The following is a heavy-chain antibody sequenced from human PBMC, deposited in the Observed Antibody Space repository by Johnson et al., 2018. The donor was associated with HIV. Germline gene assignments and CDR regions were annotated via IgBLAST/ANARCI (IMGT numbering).Heavy chain of an antibody. D-gene: IGHD6-6*01. V-gene: IGHV3-30*04. Sequence: VRLVESGGGVVQPGRSLRLSCAASGFTFSTYAMHWVRQVPGKGLEWVALISYDGSNKYYADSVNGRFTISRDNSKTTLFLHINSLRAEDTAVYYWARDRRSSFDIWGQGTMVTVSS. CDR2: ISYDGSNK. CDR1: GFTFSTYA. CDR3: ARDRRSSFDI. J-gene: IGHJ3*02.